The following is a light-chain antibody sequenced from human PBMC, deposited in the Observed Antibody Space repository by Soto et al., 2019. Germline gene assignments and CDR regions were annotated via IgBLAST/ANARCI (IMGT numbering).Light chain of an antibody. Sequence: DIQMTQSPAAMSESVGDRVTMTERASQGISNYLAWYQQKPGKVPKLLIYAASTLQSGVPSRFSGSGSGTDFTLTISSLQPEDVATYYCQQYNSAPLTFGGGTQVDIK. J-gene: IGKJ4*01. CDR3: QQYNSAPLT. CDR1: QGISNY. CDR2: AAS. V-gene: IGKV1-27*01.